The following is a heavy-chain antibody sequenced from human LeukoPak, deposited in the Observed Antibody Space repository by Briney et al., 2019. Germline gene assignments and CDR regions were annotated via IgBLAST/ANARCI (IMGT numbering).Heavy chain of an antibody. J-gene: IGHJ4*02. V-gene: IGHV3-23*01. CDR2: ISGSGGST. D-gene: IGHD3-22*01. Sequence: PGGSLRLSCAASGFTFSSYAMSWVRQAPGKGLEWVSAISGSGGSTYYADSVKGRFTISSDNSKNTRYLQMNSLRAEDTAVYYCAKEDYYDSSGYREAHFDYWGQGTLVTVSS. CDR3: AKEDYYDSSGYREAHFDY. CDR1: GFTFSSYA.